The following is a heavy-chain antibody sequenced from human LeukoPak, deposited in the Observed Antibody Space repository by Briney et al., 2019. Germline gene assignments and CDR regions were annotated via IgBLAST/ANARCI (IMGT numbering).Heavy chain of an antibody. J-gene: IGHJ4*02. CDR1: GFTLTTYS. CDR2: MSYDGTNK. D-gene: IGHD2-15*01. Sequence: GTSLRLSCAASGFTLTTYSIHWVRQAPGKGLEWVAVMSYDGTNKYYADSVKGRFIISRDNSENTVYLQTNDLRAEDTAVYYCARVRVPSRILLPYFDYWGQGTLVTVSS. V-gene: IGHV3-30*03. CDR3: ARVRVPSRILLPYFDY.